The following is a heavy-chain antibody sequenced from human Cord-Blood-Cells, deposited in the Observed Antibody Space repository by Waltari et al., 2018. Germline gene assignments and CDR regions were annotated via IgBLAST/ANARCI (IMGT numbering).Heavy chain of an antibody. V-gene: IGHV4-38-2*01. CDR3: ASPGGRDYFDY. D-gene: IGHD1-26*01. J-gene: IGHJ4*02. Sequence: QVQLQESGPGLVKPSETLSLTCAVSGYSISSGYYWGWIRQPPGKGLEWIGSIYHRCSTYYNPSLKSRVTISVDTSKNQFSLKLSSVTAADTAVYYCASPGGRDYFDYWGQGTLVTVSS. CDR1: GYSISSGYY. CDR2: IYHRCST.